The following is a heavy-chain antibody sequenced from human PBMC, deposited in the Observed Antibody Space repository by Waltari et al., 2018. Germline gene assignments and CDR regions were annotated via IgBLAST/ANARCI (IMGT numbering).Heavy chain of an antibody. CDR3: ARGGTGGAFYYYYGMDV. CDR2: IYHSGST. D-gene: IGHD2-8*02. Sequence: QVQLQESGPGLVKPSETLSLTCAVSGYSISSGYYWGWIRQPPGKGLEWIGSIYHSGSTYYNPSLKSRVTISVDTSKNQFSLKLSSVTAADTAVYYCARGGTGGAFYYYYGMDVWGQGTTVTVSS. J-gene: IGHJ6*02. V-gene: IGHV4-38-2*01. CDR1: GYSISSGYY.